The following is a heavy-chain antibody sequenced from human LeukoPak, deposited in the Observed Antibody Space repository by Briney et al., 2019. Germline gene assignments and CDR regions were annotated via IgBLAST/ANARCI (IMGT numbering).Heavy chain of an antibody. J-gene: IGHJ4*02. CDR1: GYTFTGYY. CDR3: TRETGSYHGNDY. D-gene: IGHD1-26*01. CDR2: INPNNGAT. Sequence: ASVKVSCKASGYTFTGYYMHWVRQAPGQGLEWMGRINPNNGATNYTQKLQGRVTITGDTSISTAYMELSSLRSDDTAVYYCTRETGSYHGNDYWGQGTLVTVSS. V-gene: IGHV1-2*06.